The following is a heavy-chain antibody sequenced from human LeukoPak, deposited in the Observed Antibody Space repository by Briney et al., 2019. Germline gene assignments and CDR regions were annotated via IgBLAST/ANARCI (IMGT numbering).Heavy chain of an antibody. CDR1: GFTFTNYA. D-gene: IGHD6-13*01. V-gene: IGHV3-23*01. J-gene: IGHJ4*02. CDR3: AKAPYANSWYLFEY. CDR2: ISNSGSNT. Sequence: GGSLRLSCAASGFTFTNYAMNWVRQAPGKGLERVSAISNSGSNTYYADSVKGRFTISRDNFKNTLYLQMNSLRAEDTAVYFCAKAPYANSWYLFEYWGQGTLVTVSS.